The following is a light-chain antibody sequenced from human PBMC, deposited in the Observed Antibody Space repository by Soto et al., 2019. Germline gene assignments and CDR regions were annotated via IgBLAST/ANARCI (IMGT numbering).Light chain of an antibody. CDR2: KAS. J-gene: IGKJ1*01. V-gene: IGKV1-5*03. Sequence: DIQMTQSPSTLSASVGDGVTITCRASQSIDNWLAWYQQKPGKAPNLLIYKASNLESGVPSRFSASGSGTAFTLTINSLQPDDFATYYCQQYKYYPRTFGQGTKVDVK. CDR1: QSIDNW. CDR3: QQYKYYPRT.